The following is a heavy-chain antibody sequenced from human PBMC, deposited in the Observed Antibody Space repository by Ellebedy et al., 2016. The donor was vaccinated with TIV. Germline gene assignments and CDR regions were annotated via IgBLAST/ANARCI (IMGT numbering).Heavy chain of an antibody. Sequence: GGSLRLSCAASGFTFSNYWMNWVRQAPGKGLEWVAQIKEDGSVEAYIDSVKGRFTISRDNGKNSLYLQMNSLRVEDTAVYYCVWPVRMNGYWGQGTLVTVSS. CDR3: VWPVRMNGY. CDR1: GFTFSNYW. D-gene: IGHD2-8*01. CDR2: IKEDGSVE. J-gene: IGHJ4*02. V-gene: IGHV3-7*01.